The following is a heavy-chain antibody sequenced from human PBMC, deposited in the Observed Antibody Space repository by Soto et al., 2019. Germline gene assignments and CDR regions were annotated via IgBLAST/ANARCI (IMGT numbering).Heavy chain of an antibody. Sequence: ASVKVSCKASGYTFTSYGISWVRQAPGQGLEWMGWISAYNGNTNYAQKLQGRVTMTTDTSTSTAYMELRSLRSDDTAVYSCARDLARGGWYHPARLYYYGMDVWGQGTTVTVSS. CDR2: ISAYNGNT. J-gene: IGHJ6*02. CDR3: ARDLARGGWYHPARLYYYGMDV. CDR1: GYTFTSYG. D-gene: IGHD6-19*01. V-gene: IGHV1-18*04.